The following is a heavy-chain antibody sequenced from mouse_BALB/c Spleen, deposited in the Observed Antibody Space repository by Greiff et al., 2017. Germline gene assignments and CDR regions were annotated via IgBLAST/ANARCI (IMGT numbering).Heavy chain of an antibody. CDR1: GFTFSDYY. CDR3: ARDIYYGNFYAMDY. J-gene: IGHJ4*01. CDR2: ISDGGSYT. D-gene: IGHD2-1*01. Sequence: EVQRVESGGGLVKPGGSLKLSCAASGFTFSDYYMYWVRQTPEKRLEWVATISDGGSYTYYPDSVKGRFTISRDNAKNNLYLQMSSLKSEDTAMYYCARDIYYGNFYAMDYWGQGTSVTVSS. V-gene: IGHV5-4*02.